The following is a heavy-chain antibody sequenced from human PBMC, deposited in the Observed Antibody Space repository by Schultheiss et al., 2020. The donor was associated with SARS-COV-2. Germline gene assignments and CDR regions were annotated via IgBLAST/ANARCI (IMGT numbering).Heavy chain of an antibody. V-gene: IGHV4-59*08. CDR1: GGSISSYY. CDR3: ASRPTGIAVAGTDY. CDR2: IYYSGST. D-gene: IGHD6-19*01. Sequence: SCTVSGGSISSYYWSWIRQPPGKGLEWIGYIYYSGSTNYNPSLKSRVTMSVDTSKNQFSLKLSSVTAADTAVYYCASRPTGIAVAGTDYWGQGTLVTVSS. J-gene: IGHJ4*02.